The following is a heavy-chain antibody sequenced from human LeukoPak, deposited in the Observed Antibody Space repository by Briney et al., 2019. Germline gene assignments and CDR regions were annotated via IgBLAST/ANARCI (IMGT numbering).Heavy chain of an antibody. D-gene: IGHD1-26*01. CDR3: ARALSGSYSPTDY. J-gene: IGHJ4*02. V-gene: IGHV3-74*01. CDR2: INSVGSST. CDR1: GFTFSTFW. Sequence: GGSLRLSCAASGFTFSTFWMHWVRQAPGKGLVWVSRINSVGSSTTYADSVKGRFTISRDNAKNTLYLQMNSLRAEDTAVYYCARALSGSYSPTDYWGQGTLATVSS.